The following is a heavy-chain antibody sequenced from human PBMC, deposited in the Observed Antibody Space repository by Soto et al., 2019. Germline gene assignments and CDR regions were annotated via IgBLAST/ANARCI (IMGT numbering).Heavy chain of an antibody. CDR3: ARDGMTTGDT. V-gene: IGHV4-59*12. J-gene: IGHJ4*02. CDR2: IYYSGST. CDR1: GGSISSYY. D-gene: IGHD2-21*02. Sequence: SETLSLTCTVSGGSISSYYWSWIRQPPGKGLEWIGYIYYSGSTNYNPSLKSRVTISVDTSKNQFSLKLSSVTAADAGVYFCARDGMTTGDTWGPGTLVTVSS.